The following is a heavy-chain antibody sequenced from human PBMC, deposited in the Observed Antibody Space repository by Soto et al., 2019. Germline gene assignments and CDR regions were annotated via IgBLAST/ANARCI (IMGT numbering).Heavy chain of an antibody. CDR2: IIPMLGIS. Sequence: QVQLVQSGAEVKKTGSAVQVSCKDSGGTFSTYSMFWVRQAPGQGLEWMGRIIPMLGISNYAQKFQGRVTISADKSTGTAYMELSSLRSEDTALYYCTIGSWSGEVFDIWGQGTMVTVSS. D-gene: IGHD2-21*01. CDR1: GGTFSTYS. V-gene: IGHV1-69*02. J-gene: IGHJ3*02. CDR3: TIGSWSGEVFDI.